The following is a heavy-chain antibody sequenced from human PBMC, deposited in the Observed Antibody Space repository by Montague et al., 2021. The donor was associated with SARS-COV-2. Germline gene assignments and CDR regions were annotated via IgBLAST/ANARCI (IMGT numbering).Heavy chain of an antibody. J-gene: IGHJ4*02. CDR3: ARSLDPSGTYYLPH. V-gene: IGHV4-59*01. CDR2: IHYSGSN. Sequence: SETLSLTCSVPGGSIGSYYWSWLRQPPGKGLEWIGHIHYSGSNTYSSSFKSRVTISIDTPKNQFSLKLSSVTAADTAVYYCARSLDPSGTYYLPHWGQGTLVTVSS. CDR1: GGSIGSYY. D-gene: IGHD3-10*01.